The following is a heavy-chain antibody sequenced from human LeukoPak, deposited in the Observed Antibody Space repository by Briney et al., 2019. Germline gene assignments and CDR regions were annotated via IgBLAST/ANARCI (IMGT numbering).Heavy chain of an antibody. J-gene: IGHJ3*02. V-gene: IGHV3-73*01. Sequence: GGSLRLSCAASGFTFSGSTMHWVRQASGKGLEWVGRIRGKANNYATTYGASVRGRFTISRDDSTNTAYLQMNRLKTEDTAVYYCTIGDLHALDIWGQGTMVTVSS. D-gene: IGHD3-16*01. CDR1: GFTFSGST. CDR3: TIGDLHALDI. CDR2: IRGKANNYAT.